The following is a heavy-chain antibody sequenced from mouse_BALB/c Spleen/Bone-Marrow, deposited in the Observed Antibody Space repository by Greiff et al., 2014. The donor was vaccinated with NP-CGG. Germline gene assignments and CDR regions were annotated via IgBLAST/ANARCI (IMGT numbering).Heavy chain of an antibody. J-gene: IGHJ1*01. Sequence: EVQLQQSGAELVKPGASVKLSCTASGFNIKDTYMHLVKQRPEQGLEWIGRIDPANGNTKYDPKFQGKATITADTSSNTAYLQLSSLTSEDTAVYYCASYRYAWYFDVWGAGTTVTVSS. V-gene: IGHV14-3*02. CDR2: IDPANGNT. CDR3: ASYRYAWYFDV. D-gene: IGHD2-14*01. CDR1: GFNIKDTY.